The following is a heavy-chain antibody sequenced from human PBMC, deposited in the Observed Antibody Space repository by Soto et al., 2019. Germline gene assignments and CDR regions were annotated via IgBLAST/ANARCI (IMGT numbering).Heavy chain of an antibody. V-gene: IGHV4-59*01. CDR2: IYYSGST. Sequence: SETLSLTCTVSGGSISSYYWSWIRQPPGKGLEWIGYIYYSGSTNYNPSLKSRVTISVDTSKNQFSLKLSSVTAADTAVYYCARDSRHYYGSGSYSAHYMDVWGKGTTVTVSS. J-gene: IGHJ6*03. D-gene: IGHD3-10*01. CDR1: GGSISSYY. CDR3: ARDSRHYYGSGSYSAHYMDV.